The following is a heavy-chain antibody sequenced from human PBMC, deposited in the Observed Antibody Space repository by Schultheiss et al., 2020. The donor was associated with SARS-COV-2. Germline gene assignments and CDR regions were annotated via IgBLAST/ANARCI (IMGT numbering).Heavy chain of an antibody. D-gene: IGHD6-19*01. Sequence: GGSLRLSCAASGFTFSSYAMSWVRQAPGKGLEWVSAISGSGGSTYYADSVKGRFTISRDNTKNLLYLQMNSLRAEDTAVYYCAREFIAVAGGSDYWGQGTLVTVSS. CDR2: ISGSGGST. CDR3: AREFIAVAGGSDY. V-gene: IGHV3-23*01. J-gene: IGHJ4*02. CDR1: GFTFSSYA.